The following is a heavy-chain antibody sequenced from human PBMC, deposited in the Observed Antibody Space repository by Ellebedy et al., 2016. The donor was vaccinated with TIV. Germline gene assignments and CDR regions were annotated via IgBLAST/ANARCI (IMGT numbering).Heavy chain of an antibody. J-gene: IGHJ5*02. Sequence: ASVKVSCKASGGTFNTYVIAWVRQAPGQGLEWMGGIIPIFRKTNYAQRFQGSVTISADESTNTDYMELRSLSSEDTAVYYCARDIGVEMSTISWFDPWGQGTLVTVSS. CDR1: GGTFNTYV. CDR2: IIPIFRKT. V-gene: IGHV1-69*13. CDR3: ARDIGVEMSTISWFDP. D-gene: IGHD5-24*01.